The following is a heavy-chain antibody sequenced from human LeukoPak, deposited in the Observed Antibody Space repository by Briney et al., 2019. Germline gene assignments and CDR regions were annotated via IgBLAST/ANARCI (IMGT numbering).Heavy chain of an antibody. CDR1: GFTFSSYG. Sequence: AGGSLRLSCAASGFTFSSYGMHWVRQAPGKGLEWVAFIRYDGSNKYYADSVKGRFTLSRDNSKNTLYLQMNSLRAEDTAIYYCARDPGSHSSYWGQGTLVTVSS. D-gene: IGHD2-15*01. J-gene: IGHJ4*02. V-gene: IGHV3-30*02. CDR3: ARDPGSHSSY. CDR2: IRYDGSNK.